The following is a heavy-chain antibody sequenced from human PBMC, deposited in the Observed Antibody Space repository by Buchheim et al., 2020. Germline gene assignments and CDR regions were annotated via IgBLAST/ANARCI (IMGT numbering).Heavy chain of an antibody. Sequence: QVQLQQWGAGLLKPSETLSLTCAVYGGSFSGYYWSWIRQPPGKGLEWIGEINHSGSTNYNPSLKSRVTISVDTSKNKSSLKLSSVTAADTAVYYCAIITRRVISVDGMDVWGQGTT. CDR2: INHSGST. D-gene: IGHD3-10*01. CDR3: AIITRRVISVDGMDV. J-gene: IGHJ6*02. CDR1: GGSFSGYY. V-gene: IGHV4-34*01.